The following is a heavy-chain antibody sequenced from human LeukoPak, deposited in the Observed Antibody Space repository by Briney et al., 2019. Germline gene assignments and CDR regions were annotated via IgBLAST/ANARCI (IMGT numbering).Heavy chain of an antibody. D-gene: IGHD2-15*01. CDR3: ARSGLGYCSGGSCLYYYYYGMDV. V-gene: IGHV3-48*01. CDR2: ISSSSSTI. CDR1: GFTFSSYS. J-gene: IGHJ6*02. Sequence: GGSLRLSCAASGFTFSSYSMNWVRQAPGKGLEWVSYISSSSSTIYYADSVKGRFTISRDSAKNSLYLQMNSLRAEDTAVYYCARSGLGYCSGGSCLYYYYYGMDVWGQGTTVTVSS.